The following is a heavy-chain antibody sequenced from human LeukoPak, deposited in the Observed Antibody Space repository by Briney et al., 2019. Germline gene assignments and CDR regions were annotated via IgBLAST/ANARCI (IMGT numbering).Heavy chain of an antibody. J-gene: IGHJ4*02. CDR1: GFTFNNYA. V-gene: IGHV3-23*01. CDR2: ISGNGGRT. Sequence: GGSLRLSCAASGFTFNNYAPSWVRQAPAKGLAGVAAISGNGGRTYYRDSVKGRFTISRDNPKNTLYLLMNSLSAEDTALYYCAKEQTSSGYFDYWGQGTLVTVSS. CDR3: AKEQTSSGYFDY. D-gene: IGHD3-10*01.